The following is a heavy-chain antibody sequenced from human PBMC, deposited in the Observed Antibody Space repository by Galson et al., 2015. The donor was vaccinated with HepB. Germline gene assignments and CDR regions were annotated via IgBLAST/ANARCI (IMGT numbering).Heavy chain of an antibody. CDR2: MNPNSGNT. D-gene: IGHD2-15*01. CDR3: ARVLGRYCSGGSCYRFNWFDP. J-gene: IGHJ5*02. V-gene: IGHV1-8*01. Sequence: SVKVSCKASGYTFTSYDINWVRQATGQGLEWMGGMNPNSGNTGYAQKFQGRVTMTRNTSISTAYMELSSLRSEDTAGYYCARVLGRYCSGGSCYRFNWFDPWGQGTLVTVSS. CDR1: GYTFTSYD.